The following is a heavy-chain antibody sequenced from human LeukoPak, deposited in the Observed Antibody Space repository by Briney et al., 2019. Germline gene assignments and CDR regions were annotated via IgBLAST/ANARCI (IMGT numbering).Heavy chain of an antibody. CDR1: GCTFSLYG. J-gene: IGHJ4*02. D-gene: IGHD3-3*01. CDR2: IRYDASNE. V-gene: IGHV3-30*02. CDR3: ARFDYWSGFYPLDH. Sequence: GGSLRLSCAASGCTFSLYGMQWVRQAPGKGLQWVAFIRYDASNEYYVDSVKGRFTISRDNSENTLYLEMNSLRTEDTAVYYCARFDYWSGFYPLDHWGQGTLVTVPP.